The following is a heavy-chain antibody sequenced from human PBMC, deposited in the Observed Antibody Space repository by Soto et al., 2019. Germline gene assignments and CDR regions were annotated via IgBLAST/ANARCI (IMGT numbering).Heavy chain of an antibody. J-gene: IGHJ5*02. V-gene: IGHV4-31*03. CDR2: IYYSGST. CDR1: GGSISSGDYY. CDR3: ARWWSGSRQGFDP. D-gene: IGHD3-3*01. Sequence: QVQLQESSRGLVKPSQTLSLTCTVSGGSISSGDYYWSWIRQHPGKGLEWIGYIYYSGSTYYNPSLKSRVTISVDTSKNQSSLKLSSVTAADTAVYYCARWWSGSRQGFDPWGQGTLVTVSS.